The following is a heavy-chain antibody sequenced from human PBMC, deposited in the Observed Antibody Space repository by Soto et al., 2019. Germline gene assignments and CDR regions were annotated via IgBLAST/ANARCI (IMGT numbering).Heavy chain of an antibody. Sequence: GGSLRHSCAASGFIFSDFHLSWIRQAPGKGLEWISFISATGSTIYYADSVKGRFTISRDNAKKSVYLQMHSLRAEDTALYYCARDEYSNYGRYYTGMDVWGQGITVTVSS. CDR2: ISATGSTI. V-gene: IGHV3-11*01. D-gene: IGHD1-26*01. CDR1: GFIFSDFH. CDR3: ARDEYSNYGRYYTGMDV. J-gene: IGHJ6*02.